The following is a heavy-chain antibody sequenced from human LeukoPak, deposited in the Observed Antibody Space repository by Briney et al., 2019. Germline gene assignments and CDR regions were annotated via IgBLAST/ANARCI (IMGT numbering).Heavy chain of an antibody. D-gene: IGHD2-2*01. CDR2: ISGSGGST. J-gene: IGHJ5*02. CDR1: GFTFSSYA. Sequence: GGSPRLSCAASGFTFSSYAMSWVRQAPGKGLEWVSAISGSGGSTYYADSVKGRFTISRDNSKNTLYLQMNSLRAEDTAVYYCAKSGDCSSTSCYPHNWFDPWGQGTLVTVSS. V-gene: IGHV3-23*01. CDR3: AKSGDCSSTSCYPHNWFDP.